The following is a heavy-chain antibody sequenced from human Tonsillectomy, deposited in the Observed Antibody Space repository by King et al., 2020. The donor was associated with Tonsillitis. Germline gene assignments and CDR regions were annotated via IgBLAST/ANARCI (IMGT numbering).Heavy chain of an antibody. CDR3: AKAPGRWLHDGFDI. D-gene: IGHD4-23*01. CDR2: INGDGGRT. J-gene: IGHJ3*02. V-gene: IGHV3-43*02. Sequence: EVQLVESGGGVVQPGGSLRLSCAASGFIFDDYAMHWIRQAPGKGLEWVSLINGDGGRTYCADSVKGRFTISRDNSKKSLYLQMNSLRTEDTALYYCAKAPGRWLHDGFDIWGQGTMVTVSS. CDR1: GFIFDDYA.